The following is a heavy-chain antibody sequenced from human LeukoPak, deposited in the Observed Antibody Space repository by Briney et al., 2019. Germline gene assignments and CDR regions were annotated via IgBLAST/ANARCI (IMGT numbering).Heavy chain of an antibody. CDR2: ISSSSSYI. V-gene: IGHV3-21*01. Sequence: PGGSLRLSCAASGFTFSSYSMNWVRQAPGKGLEWVSSISSSSSYIYYADSVKGRFTISRDNAKNSLYLQMNSLRAEDTAVYYCARVRVGNDAFDIWGQGTMVTVSS. J-gene: IGHJ3*02. CDR1: GFTFSSYS. D-gene: IGHD2-2*01. CDR3: ARVRVGNDAFDI.